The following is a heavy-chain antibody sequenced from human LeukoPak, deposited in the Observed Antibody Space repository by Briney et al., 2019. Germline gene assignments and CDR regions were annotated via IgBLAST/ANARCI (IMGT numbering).Heavy chain of an antibody. CDR2: VHTSGTT. V-gene: IGHV4-4*07. D-gene: IGHD5-18*01. CDR3: ARDGLYSYGYSYFDY. J-gene: IGHJ4*02. Sequence: SETLSLTCTVSGVSISSYHWSWLRQPAGKGREWIGRVHTSGTTNYNPSLKSRVTMSVDTSKNQLSLMLTSVTAADTAVYYCARDGLYSYGYSYFDYWGQGTLVTVSS. CDR1: GVSISSYH.